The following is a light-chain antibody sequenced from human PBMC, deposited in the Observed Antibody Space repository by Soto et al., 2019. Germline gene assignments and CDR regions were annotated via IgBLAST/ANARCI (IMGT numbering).Light chain of an antibody. Sequence: DIQRNQSPASVAASIGDRVTITCRASQGIRNWLAWYQQTPGKAPELLIFAASSMQSGVPSRFSGSGSGTDFTLTISCLQSEDFATYYCQQYYSYPTWTFGQGTKVDIK. CDR3: QQYYSYPTWT. CDR1: QGIRNW. CDR2: AAS. V-gene: IGKV1-12*01. J-gene: IGKJ1*01.